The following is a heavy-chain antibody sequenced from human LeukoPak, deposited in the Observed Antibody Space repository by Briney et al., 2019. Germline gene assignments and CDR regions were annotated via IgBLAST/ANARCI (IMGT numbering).Heavy chain of an antibody. CDR1: GFTFSSYA. CDR3: AKMAPRLRYSDRLPPVDY. D-gene: IGHD3-9*01. CDR2: ISGSGGST. J-gene: IGHJ4*02. V-gene: IGHV3-23*01. Sequence: GGSLRLSCAASGFTFSSYAMSWVRQAPGKGLEWVSAISGSGGSTYYADSVKGRFTISRGNSKNTLYLQMNSLRAEDTAVYYCAKMAPRLRYSDRLPPVDYWGQGTLVTVSS.